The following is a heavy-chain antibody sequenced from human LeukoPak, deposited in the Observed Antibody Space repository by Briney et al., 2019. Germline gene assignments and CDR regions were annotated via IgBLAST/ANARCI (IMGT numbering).Heavy chain of an antibody. V-gene: IGHV3-48*03. D-gene: IGHD1-26*01. CDR2: ISSTCSYI. J-gene: IGHJ4*02. CDR1: GFTFSSYE. CDR3: AIPSGGASHEFAH. Sequence: PGGSLRLSCAASGFTFSSYEMNWVRQAPGKGLEWVSHISSTCSYIYYADSVKGRFTISRDNAESSLYLQMNSQRAEDTAVYYCAIPSGGASHEFAHWGQGTMVTVSS.